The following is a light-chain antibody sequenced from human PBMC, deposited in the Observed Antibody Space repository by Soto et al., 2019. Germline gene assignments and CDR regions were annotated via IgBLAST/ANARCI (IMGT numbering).Light chain of an antibody. CDR2: KTS. V-gene: IGKV1-5*03. Sequence: IQLTQSPSTLSASVGDRVTITCRASQSISSWLAWYQQNPGKAPKFLIYKTSNLESVVPSRFSGSGSGTEVTLTISSLQPDDFATYYCQDDNNDCWTFGQGTKVEIK. J-gene: IGKJ1*01. CDR1: QSISSW. CDR3: QDDNNDCWT.